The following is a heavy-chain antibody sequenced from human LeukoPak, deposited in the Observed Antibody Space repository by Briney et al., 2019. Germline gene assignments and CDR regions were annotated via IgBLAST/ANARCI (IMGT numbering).Heavy chain of an antibody. CDR2: ISYDGSNK. Sequence: PGGSLRLSCAASGFTFSSYGMHWVRQAPGKGLEWVAVISYDGSNKYYADSVKGRFTISRDNSKNTLYLQMNSLRAEDTAVYYCAKEDVDDILTGYYLDYWGRGTLVTVSS. CDR1: GFTFSSYG. J-gene: IGHJ4*02. V-gene: IGHV3-30*18. D-gene: IGHD3-9*01. CDR3: AKEDVDDILTGYYLDY.